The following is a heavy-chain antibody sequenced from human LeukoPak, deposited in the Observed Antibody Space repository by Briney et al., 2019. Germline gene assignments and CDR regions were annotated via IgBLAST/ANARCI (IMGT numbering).Heavy chain of an antibody. V-gene: IGHV4-31*03. J-gene: IGHJ4*02. CDR2: IYYGGST. CDR1: GGSISSGGYY. D-gene: IGHD1-26*01. Sequence: PSETLSLTCTVSGGSISSGGYYWSWIRQHPGKGLEWIGYIYYGGSTYYNPSLKSRVTISVDTSRSQFSLKLSSVTAANTAVYYCATEYSGSYKGFDYWGQGTLVTVSS. CDR3: ATEYSGSYKGFDY.